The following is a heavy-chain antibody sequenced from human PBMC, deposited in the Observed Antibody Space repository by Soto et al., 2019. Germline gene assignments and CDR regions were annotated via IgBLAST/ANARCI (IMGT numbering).Heavy chain of an antibody. D-gene: IGHD3-3*01. CDR3: ASWTYYDFWSASDFFQH. CDR2: ISSSSSYI. CDR1: GFTFSSYS. Sequence: GGSLRLSCAASGFTFSSYSMNWVRQAPGKGLEWVSSISSSSSYIYYADSVKGRFTISRDNAKNSLYLQMNSLRAEDTAVYYCASWTYYDFWSASDFFQHWGQGTLVTVSS. V-gene: IGHV3-21*01. J-gene: IGHJ1*01.